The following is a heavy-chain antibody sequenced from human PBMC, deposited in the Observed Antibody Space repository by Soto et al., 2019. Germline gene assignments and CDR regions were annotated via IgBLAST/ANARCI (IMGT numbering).Heavy chain of an antibody. V-gene: IGHV3-15*01. J-gene: IGHJ6*02. CDR1: GFTVSNAW. CDR3: TSDKGYLDV. CDR2: VKSKADGDAK. Sequence: PGGSLRLSCAASGFTVSNAWMSWVRQAPGKGLEWVGRVKSKADGDAKDYGEPVKDRFTVSRDDSQNTFFLQMISLKTEDTAVYYCTSDKGYLDVWGQGTKVTVSS. D-gene: IGHD6-13*01.